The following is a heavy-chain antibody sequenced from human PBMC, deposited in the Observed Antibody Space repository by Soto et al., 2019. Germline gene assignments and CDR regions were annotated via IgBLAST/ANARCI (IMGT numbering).Heavy chain of an antibody. Sequence: GGSLRLSCAASGFTFSSYAMSWVRQAPGKGLEWVSAISGGGGSTYYADSVKGRFTISRDNSKNTLYLQMNSLRAEDTAVYYCYFITMVRGVIIGPIYDYWGQGTLVTVSS. J-gene: IGHJ4*02. D-gene: IGHD3-10*01. V-gene: IGHV3-23*01. CDR3: YFITMVRGVIIGPIYDY. CDR2: ISGGGGST. CDR1: GFTFSSYA.